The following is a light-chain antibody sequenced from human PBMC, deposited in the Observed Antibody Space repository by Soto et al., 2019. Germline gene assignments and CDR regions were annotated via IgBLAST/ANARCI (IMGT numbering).Light chain of an antibody. Sequence: DIPMTPSPSTLSASVGDRGTITCRASQSISSWLAWYQQKPGKAPKLLIYKASSLESGVPSRFSGSGSGTELTLTISSLQPDDFATYYCQQYNSYPLTFGGGTKVDIK. CDR1: QSISSW. J-gene: IGKJ4*01. CDR2: KAS. CDR3: QQYNSYPLT. V-gene: IGKV1-5*03.